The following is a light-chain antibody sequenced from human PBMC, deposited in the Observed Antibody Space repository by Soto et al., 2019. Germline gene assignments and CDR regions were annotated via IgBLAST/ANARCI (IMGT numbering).Light chain of an antibody. CDR2: DAS. J-gene: IGKJ1*01. CDR1: QSVSSY. Sequence: EIVLTQSPATMSLSPGERATLSCRASQSVSSYLAWYQQKPGQAPRLLISDASNRATGIPARFSGSGSGTDCTRTISSLEPEDFAVYYFHQRRNWPWTFGQGTKVEIK. V-gene: IGKV3-11*01. CDR3: HQRRNWPWT.